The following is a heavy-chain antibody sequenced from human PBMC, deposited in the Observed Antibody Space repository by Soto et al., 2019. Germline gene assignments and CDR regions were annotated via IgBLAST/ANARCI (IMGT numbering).Heavy chain of an antibody. CDR1: GGSISSGGYY. CDR3: ARENFSSAAASGFDY. CDR2: VYHIGST. V-gene: IGHV4-31*03. J-gene: IGHJ4*02. D-gene: IGHD3-10*01. Sequence: QVQLQESGPGLVKPSQTLSLTCTVSGGSISSGGYYWSWIRQHPGKGLEWIGYVYHIGSTYYNPSLESRVTISVDTSKNQFSLKLSPVTAADTAVYYCARENFSSAAASGFDYWGQGTLVTVSS.